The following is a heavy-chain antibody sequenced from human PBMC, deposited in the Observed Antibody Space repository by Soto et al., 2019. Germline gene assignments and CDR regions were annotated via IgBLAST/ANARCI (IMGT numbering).Heavy chain of an antibody. J-gene: IGHJ5*01. CDR1: GFPFTSYT. Sequence: EVQLLESGGGLVQPGGSLRLSCAVSGFPFTSYTMSWVRQVPGRGLEWVSAISGSGGGTYYADSVKGRFTISRDNSNNTFYLQMNSLRAGETAIYYCANTLIASQHQSYNWFDSWGQGTLVTVSS. D-gene: IGHD6-13*01. V-gene: IGHV3-23*01. CDR2: ISGSGGGT. CDR3: ANTLIASQHQSYNWFDS.